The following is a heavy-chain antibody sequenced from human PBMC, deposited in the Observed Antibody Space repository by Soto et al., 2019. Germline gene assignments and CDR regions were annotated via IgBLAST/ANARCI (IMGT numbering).Heavy chain of an antibody. CDR2: ISAYNGNT. J-gene: IGHJ4*02. V-gene: IGHV1-18*01. CDR1: GYSFTSYG. Sequence: ASVKVSCKASGYSFTSYGINWVRQAPGQGLEWMGWISAYNGNTKYAQRIQDRVTMTTETPTSTAYMELRSLRSDDTAVYYCARGLDETAYYDILTGSLAFNYWGQGTLVTVSS. CDR3: ARGLDETAYYDILTGSLAFNY. D-gene: IGHD3-9*01.